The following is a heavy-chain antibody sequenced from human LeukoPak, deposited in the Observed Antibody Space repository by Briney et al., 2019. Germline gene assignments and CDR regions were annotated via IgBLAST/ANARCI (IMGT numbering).Heavy chain of an antibody. Sequence: SQTLSLTGTVSGGSISSGDYYWSWIRQPPGKGLEWIGYIYYSGSTYYNPSLKSRVTISVDTSKNQFSLKLSSVTAADTAVYYCARTHSDCSSTSCYSVANYYFDYWGQGTLVTVSS. CDR1: GGSISSGDYY. J-gene: IGHJ4*02. V-gene: IGHV4-30-4*08. D-gene: IGHD2-2*01. CDR2: IYYSGST. CDR3: ARTHSDCSSTSCYSVANYYFDY.